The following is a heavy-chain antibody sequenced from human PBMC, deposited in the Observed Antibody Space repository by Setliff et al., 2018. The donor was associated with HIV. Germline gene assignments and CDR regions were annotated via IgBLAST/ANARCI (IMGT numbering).Heavy chain of an antibody. CDR1: GFTFSYYW. V-gene: IGHV3-7*01. CDR3: ARDGGSTSWNFLYYYGMDV. CDR2: INQDGSEK. J-gene: IGHJ6*02. D-gene: IGHD2-2*01. Sequence: GGSLRLSCAASGFTSGFTFSYYWMAWVRQAPGKGLEWVANINQDGSEKYYLDSVKGRFTISRDNAKNSLYLQMNSLRAEDTAVYYCARDGGSTSWNFLYYYGMDVWGQGTTVTVSS.